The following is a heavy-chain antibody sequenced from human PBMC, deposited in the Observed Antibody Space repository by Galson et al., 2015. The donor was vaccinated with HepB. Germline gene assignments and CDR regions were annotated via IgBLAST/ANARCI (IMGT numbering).Heavy chain of an antibody. V-gene: IGHV3-21*01. CDR3: ARDKSVAGFDY. Sequence: SLRLSCAASGFTFSSYSMNWVRQAPGKGLEWVSSISTAGTYIYYADSIKGRFTISRDNAKNSLFLQMNSLRAEDTAVYYCARDKSVAGFDYWGQGTLVTVSS. D-gene: IGHD6-19*01. J-gene: IGHJ4*02. CDR1: GFTFSSYS. CDR2: ISTAGTYI.